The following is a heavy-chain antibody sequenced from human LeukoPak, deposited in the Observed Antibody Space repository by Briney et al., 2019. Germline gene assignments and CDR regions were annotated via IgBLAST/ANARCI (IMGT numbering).Heavy chain of an antibody. J-gene: IGHJ4*02. V-gene: IGHV3-7*03. CDR2: IREDGSEK. Sequence: GGSLRLSCAASGFTFSTYWMTWVRQAPGKGLEWVASIREDGSEKYYVDSVKGRFTISRDNAQKSLYLEMNSLRVEDTAVYYCARAVTSTGGYWGQGTLVTVSS. D-gene: IGHD3-10*01. CDR1: GFTFSTYW. CDR3: ARAVTSTGGY.